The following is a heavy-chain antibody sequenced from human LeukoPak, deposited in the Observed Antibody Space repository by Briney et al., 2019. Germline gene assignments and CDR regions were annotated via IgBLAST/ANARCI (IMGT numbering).Heavy chain of an antibody. V-gene: IGHV1-8*01. Sequence: ASVKVSCKASGYTFTSYDINWVRQATGQGLEWMGWMNPNSGNTGYAQKFQGRVTMTRNTSISTAYMELSSLRSEDTAVYYCARGHMIRSSGWVDAFDIWGQGTMVTVSS. CDR3: ARGHMIRSSGWVDAFDI. J-gene: IGHJ3*02. CDR1: GYTFTSYD. CDR2: MNPNSGNT. D-gene: IGHD6-19*01.